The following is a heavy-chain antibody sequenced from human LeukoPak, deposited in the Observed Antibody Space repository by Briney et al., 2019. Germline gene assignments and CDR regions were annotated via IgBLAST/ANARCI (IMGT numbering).Heavy chain of an antibody. Sequence: GGSLRLSCVASGFPFSSYWMSWVRQAPGKGLEWVANIKQDGSEKYYVDSVKGRFTISRDNAKNSLYLQMNSLRAEDTAVYYCAREGHYYDSRFYWGQGTLVTVSS. CDR2: IKQDGSEK. V-gene: IGHV3-7*01. D-gene: IGHD3-22*01. J-gene: IGHJ4*02. CDR1: GFPFSSYW. CDR3: AREGHYYDSRFY.